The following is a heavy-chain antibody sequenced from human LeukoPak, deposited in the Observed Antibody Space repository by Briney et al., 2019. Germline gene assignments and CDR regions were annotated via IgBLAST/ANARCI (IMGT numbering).Heavy chain of an antibody. D-gene: IGHD4-17*01. V-gene: IGHV3-7*01. J-gene: IGHJ4*02. Sequence: GGSLRLSCAASGFDLSTYEMNWVRQAPGRGLEWVGNIDPDGNTKNYVDSVKGRFTFSRDNARSSLYLQMNNLRGEDTGVYYCARDPAYGALDYWGQGTLVTVSS. CDR1: GFDLSTYE. CDR2: IDPDGNTK. CDR3: ARDPAYGALDY.